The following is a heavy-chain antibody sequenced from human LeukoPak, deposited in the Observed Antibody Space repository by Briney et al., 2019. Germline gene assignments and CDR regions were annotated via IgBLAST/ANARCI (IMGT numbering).Heavy chain of an antibody. CDR1: GFPLCRYA. CDR2: LCGWGVRA. D-gene: IGHD2-2*01. Sequence: GGPLRLSCGACGFPLCRYAMRWVPQAPGKTVEGVSDLCGWGVRAYSVAPVTGRFIISRDNSENMLYLQMNDRRADDSAVYYHTKQWVTYCNSTSCYPSVHWGQGTLVTVSS. CDR3: TKQWVTYCNSTSCYPSVH. J-gene: IGHJ4*02. V-gene: IGHV3-23*01.